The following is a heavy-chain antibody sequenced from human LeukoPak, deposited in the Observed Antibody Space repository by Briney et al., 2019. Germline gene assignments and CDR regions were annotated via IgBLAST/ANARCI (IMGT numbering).Heavy chain of an antibody. Sequence: PGGSLRLSCAASGFTFSRYWMHWVRQAPGKGLVWVSRINSDGSSTNYADSVKGRFTISRDNAKNTLYLQMNSLRAEDTAVYYCARRGAVAATGDYWGQGTLVTVSS. CDR1: GFTFSRYW. CDR2: INSDGSST. CDR3: ARRGAVAATGDY. D-gene: IGHD2-15*01. J-gene: IGHJ4*02. V-gene: IGHV3-74*01.